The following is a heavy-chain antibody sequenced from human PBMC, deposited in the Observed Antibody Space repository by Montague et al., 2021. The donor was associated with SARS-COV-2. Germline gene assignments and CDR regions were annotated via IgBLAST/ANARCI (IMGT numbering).Heavy chain of an antibody. CDR3: ERARGGRSVLIIGSYCYHGLDV. CDR2: INHSGST. D-gene: IGHD2-8*01. CDR1: GGSFSGYY. Sequence: SETLSLTCAVYGGSFSGYYWNWIRQPPGKGLEWIGEINHSGSTNYNPSLKSRVTMSVDTSKNQFSLKLSSVTAADAAVYYCERARGGRSVLIIGSYCYHGLDVWGQGTTVTVSS. V-gene: IGHV4-34*01. J-gene: IGHJ6*02.